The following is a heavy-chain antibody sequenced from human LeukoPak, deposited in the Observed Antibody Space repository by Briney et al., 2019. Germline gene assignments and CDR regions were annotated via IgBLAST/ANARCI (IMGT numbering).Heavy chain of an antibody. Sequence: GGSLRLSCAASGFTFSSYGMHWVRQAPGKGLEWVAVISYDGSNKYYADSVKGRFTISRDNSKNTLYLQMNSLRAEDTAVYYCAKDYGGSSGWALDYWGQGTLVTVSS. CDR2: ISYDGSNK. CDR1: GFTFSSYG. J-gene: IGHJ4*02. CDR3: AKDYGGSSGWALDY. V-gene: IGHV3-30*18. D-gene: IGHD6-19*01.